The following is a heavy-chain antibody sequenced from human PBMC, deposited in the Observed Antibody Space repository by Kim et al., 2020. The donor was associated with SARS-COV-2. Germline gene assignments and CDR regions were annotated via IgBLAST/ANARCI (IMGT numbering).Heavy chain of an antibody. CDR3: AGDIAAAGKIDY. J-gene: IGHJ4*02. CDR1: GYTFTGYY. CDR2: INPNSGGT. V-gene: IGHV1-2*02. D-gene: IGHD6-13*01. Sequence: ASVKVSCKASGYTFTGYYMHWVRQAPGQGLEWMGWINPNSGGTNYAQKFQGRVTMTRDTSISTAYMELSRLRSDDTAVYYCAGDIAAAGKIDYWGQGTLVTVSS.